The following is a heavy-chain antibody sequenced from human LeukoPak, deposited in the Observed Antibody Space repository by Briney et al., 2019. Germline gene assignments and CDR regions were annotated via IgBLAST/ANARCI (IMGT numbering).Heavy chain of an antibody. Sequence: PSETLSLTCTVSGGSISSYYWSWIRQPPGKGLEWIGYIYYSGSTNYNPSLKSRVTISVDTSKNQFSLKLISVTAADTAVYYCARVDTLHTRWGQGTLVTVSS. J-gene: IGHJ4*02. CDR1: GGSISSYY. V-gene: IGHV4-59*01. CDR2: IYYSGST. CDR3: ARVDTLHTR. D-gene: IGHD2-2*01.